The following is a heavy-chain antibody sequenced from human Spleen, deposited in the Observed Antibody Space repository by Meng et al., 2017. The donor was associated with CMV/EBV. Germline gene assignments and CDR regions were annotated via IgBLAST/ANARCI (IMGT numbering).Heavy chain of an antibody. Sequence: VELLGSGGGLGQPGGSLRLSCAASGFTFSSYAMSWVRQAPGKGLEWVSAISGSGGSTYYADSVKGRFTISRDNSKDTLYLQMNSLRAEDTAVYYCAKDRGGSYDYWGQGTLVTVSS. CDR1: GFTFSSYA. D-gene: IGHD1-26*01. V-gene: IGHV3-23*01. J-gene: IGHJ4*02. CDR2: ISGSGGST. CDR3: AKDRGGSYDY.